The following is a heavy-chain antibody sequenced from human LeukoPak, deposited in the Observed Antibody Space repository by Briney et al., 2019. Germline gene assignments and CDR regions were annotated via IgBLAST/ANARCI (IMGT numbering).Heavy chain of an antibody. D-gene: IGHD6-19*01. V-gene: IGHV4-39*07. CDR2: IYYSGST. CDR3: ARDKAVAGTLDY. Sequence: SETLSLTCTVSGGSISSSSYYWGWIRQPPGKGLEWIGSIYYSGSTYYNPSLKSRVTISVDTSKNQFSLKLSSVTAADTAVYYCARDKAVAGTLDYWGQGTLVTVSS. J-gene: IGHJ4*02. CDR1: GGSISSSSYY.